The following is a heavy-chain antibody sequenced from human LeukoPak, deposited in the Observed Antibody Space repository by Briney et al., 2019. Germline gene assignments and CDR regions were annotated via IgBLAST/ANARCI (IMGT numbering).Heavy chain of an antibody. Sequence: ASVKVSCKASGYTFTSNYIHWVRQAPGQGLEWMGMIYPRDGSTSYAQKFQGRVAVTRDTSTSTVHMELSGLRSEDTAVYYCARDQEGFDYWGQGTLVTVSS. CDR1: GYTFTSNY. CDR3: ARDQEGFDY. CDR2: IYPRDGST. J-gene: IGHJ4*02. V-gene: IGHV1-46*01.